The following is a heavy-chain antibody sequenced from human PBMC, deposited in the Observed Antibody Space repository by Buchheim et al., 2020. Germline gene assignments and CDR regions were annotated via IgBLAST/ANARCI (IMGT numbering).Heavy chain of an antibody. CDR2: ISYDGSNK. J-gene: IGHJ5*02. CDR3: ARDASGDVLRFWGDP. Sequence: QVQLVESGGGVVQPGRSLRLSCAASGFTFSSFGIHWVRQAPGRGLEWLAVISYDGSNKVYADSVKGRFTISRDNAKNALYLQMNSLRAGDTAVYYCARDASGDVLRFWGDPWGQGTL. D-gene: IGHD3-3*01. V-gene: IGHV3-30*03. CDR1: GFTFSSFG.